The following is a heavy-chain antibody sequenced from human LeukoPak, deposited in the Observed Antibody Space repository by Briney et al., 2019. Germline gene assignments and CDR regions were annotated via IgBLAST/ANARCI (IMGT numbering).Heavy chain of an antibody. D-gene: IGHD6-19*01. J-gene: IGHJ1*01. CDR3: AKDPVAVAGTANYFQL. CDR1: GFTFGSYG. V-gene: IGHV3-30*18. Sequence: GSSRLSCAASGFTFGSYGMHWVGQAPGKGLEWVAVISYDGRNKYYADSVKGRFTISRDNSKNTLYLQMNSLRAEDTAAYYCAKDPVAVAGTANYFQLWGQGTLVTVSS. CDR2: ISYDGRNK.